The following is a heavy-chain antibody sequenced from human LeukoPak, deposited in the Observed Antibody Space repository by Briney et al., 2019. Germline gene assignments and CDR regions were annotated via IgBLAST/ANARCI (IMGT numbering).Heavy chain of an antibody. Sequence: SETLSLTCAVYGGSFSGYYWSWIRQPPGKGLEWIGEINHSGSTNYSPSLKSRVTISVDTSKNQFSLKLSSVTAADTAVYYCARGPYCSGGSCYYNWFDPWGQGTLVTVSS. D-gene: IGHD2-15*01. CDR1: GGSFSGYY. V-gene: IGHV4-34*01. CDR2: INHSGST. CDR3: ARGPYCSGGSCYYNWFDP. J-gene: IGHJ5*02.